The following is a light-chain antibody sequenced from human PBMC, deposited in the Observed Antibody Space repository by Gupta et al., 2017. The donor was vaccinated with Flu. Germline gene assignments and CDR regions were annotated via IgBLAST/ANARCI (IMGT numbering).Light chain of an antibody. Sequence: SSDVCGYNYVSWYQQHPGNPPQVIIYQVSKRPSGVPDRFSGSKSGNTASLTVSGLQAEDEADYYCSSYAGSNNWVFGGGTELTVL. CDR1: SSDVCGYNY. CDR2: QVS. J-gene: IGLJ3*02. CDR3: SSYAGSNNWV. V-gene: IGLV2-8*01.